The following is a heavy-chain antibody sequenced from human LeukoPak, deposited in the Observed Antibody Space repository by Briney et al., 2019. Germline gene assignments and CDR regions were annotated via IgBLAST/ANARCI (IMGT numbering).Heavy chain of an antibody. D-gene: IGHD3-3*01. J-gene: IGHJ5*02. CDR1: GFTFSSYW. CDR3: ARTLWSGYSAPGRVDP. CDR2: IKQDGSEK. Sequence: GGSLRLSCAASGFTFSSYWMSWVRQAPGKGLEWVANIKQDGSEKYYVDSVKGRFTISRDNAKNSLYLQMNSLRAEDTAVYYCARTLWSGYSAPGRVDPWGQGTLVTVSS. V-gene: IGHV3-7*01.